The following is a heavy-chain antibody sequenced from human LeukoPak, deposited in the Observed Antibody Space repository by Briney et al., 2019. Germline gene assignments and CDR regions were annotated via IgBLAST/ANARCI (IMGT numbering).Heavy chain of an antibody. V-gene: IGHV3-23*01. CDR1: GFTFSSYA. CDR3: AKEAYSNNYYYYMDV. J-gene: IGHJ6*03. Sequence: PGGSLRLSCAASGFTFSSYAKSWVRQAPGKGLEWVSAISGSGGSTYYADSVRGRFTISRDNSKNTLYLQMNSLRAEDTAVYYCAKEAYSNNYYYYMDVWGKGTTVTVSS. D-gene: IGHD4-11*01. CDR2: ISGSGGST.